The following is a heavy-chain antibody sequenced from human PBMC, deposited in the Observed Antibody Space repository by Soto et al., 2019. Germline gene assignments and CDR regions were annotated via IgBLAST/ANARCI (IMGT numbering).Heavy chain of an antibody. CDR1: GFTFSSFD. CDR3: ARGYSSSSLDY. V-gene: IGHV3-33*01. D-gene: IGHD6-6*01. J-gene: IGHJ4*02. CDR2: IWYDGSNK. Sequence: QAQLVESGGGVVQPGRSLRLSCAASGFTFSSFDMHWVRQAPGKGLEWVAVIWYDGSNKYYADSVKGRFTISRDNSKNTLYLQMNSLRAEDTAVYYCARGYSSSSLDYWGQGTLVTVSS.